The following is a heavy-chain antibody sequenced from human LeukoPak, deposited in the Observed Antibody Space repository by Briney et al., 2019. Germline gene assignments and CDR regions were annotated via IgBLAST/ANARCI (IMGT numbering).Heavy chain of an antibody. D-gene: IGHD1-26*01. CDR2: ISSSSSTI. CDR3: ARGRTSQLQWELVDYFDY. J-gene: IGHJ4*02. V-gene: IGHV3-48*01. Sequence: GGSLRLSCAASGFTFSSYSMNWVRQAPGKGLEWVSYISSSSSTIYYADSEKGRFTISRDNAKNSLYLQMNSLRAEDTAVYYCARGRTSQLQWELVDYFDYWGQGTLVTVSS. CDR1: GFTFSSYS.